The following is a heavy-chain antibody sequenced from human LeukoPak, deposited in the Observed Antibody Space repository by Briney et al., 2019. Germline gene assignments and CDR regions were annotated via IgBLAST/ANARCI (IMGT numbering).Heavy chain of an antibody. CDR3: ARNPTTGYSSGWAYYYYGMDV. Sequence: PGGSLRLSCAASGFTFSSYSMNWVRQAPGKGLEWVSSISSSSSYIYYADSVKGRFTISRDNAKNSLYLQMNSLRAEDTAVYYCARNPTTGYSSGWAYYYYGMDVWGQETTVTVSS. J-gene: IGHJ6*02. V-gene: IGHV3-21*01. CDR1: GFTFSSYS. CDR2: ISSSSSYI. D-gene: IGHD6-19*01.